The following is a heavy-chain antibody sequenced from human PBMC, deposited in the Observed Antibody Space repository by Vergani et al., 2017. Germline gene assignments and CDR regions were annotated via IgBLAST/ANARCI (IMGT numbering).Heavy chain of an antibody. CDR3: ARDFSGYSSSWSYYYYGMDV. J-gene: IGHJ6*02. V-gene: IGHV1-69*18. D-gene: IGHD6-13*01. CDR1: GGTFSSYA. Sequence: QVQLVQSGAEVKKTGSSVKVSCKASGGTFSSYAISWVRQAPGQGLEWMGRIIPIFGTANYAQKFQGRVTITADESTSTAYMELSSLRSEDTAVYYCARDFSGYSSSWSYYYYGMDVWGQGTTVTVSS. CDR2: IIPIFGTA.